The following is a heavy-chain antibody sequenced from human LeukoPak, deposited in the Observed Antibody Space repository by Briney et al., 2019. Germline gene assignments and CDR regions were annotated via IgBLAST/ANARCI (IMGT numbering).Heavy chain of an antibody. CDR3: AKFEGAPLRNYYMDV. Sequence: GGPLSLSCAVSGFPFSDFAMSWVRQAPGKGLEWVSTISGGGDNTYFADSVKGRFTISRDDSKNTLFLQMVSLRAEDTAVYYCAKFEGAPLRNYYMDVWGKGTTVTVSS. V-gene: IGHV3-23*01. CDR1: GFPFSDFA. J-gene: IGHJ6*03. CDR2: ISGGGDNT.